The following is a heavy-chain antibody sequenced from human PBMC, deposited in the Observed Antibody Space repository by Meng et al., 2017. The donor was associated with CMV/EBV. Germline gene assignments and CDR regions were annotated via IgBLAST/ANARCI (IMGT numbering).Heavy chain of an antibody. CDR1: GGSFSGYY. J-gene: IGHJ4*02. CDR3: ARASYGRSPFYY. Sequence: SETLSLTCAVYGGSFSGYYWSWIRQPPGKGLEWIGEINHSGSTNYNPSLKSRVTISVDTSKNQFSLKLSSVTAADTAAYYCARASYGRSPFYYWGQGTLVTVSS. V-gene: IGHV4-34*01. D-gene: IGHD5-18*01. CDR2: INHSGST.